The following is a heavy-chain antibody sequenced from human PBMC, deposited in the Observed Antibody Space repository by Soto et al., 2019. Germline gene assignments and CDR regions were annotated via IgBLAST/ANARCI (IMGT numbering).Heavy chain of an antibody. CDR1: GYTFTDFY. CDR2: INPNSGGT. J-gene: IGHJ5*01. CDR3: TKALVVVSNWLDS. D-gene: IGHD3-22*01. V-gene: IGHV1-2*02. Sequence: GASVKVSCKASGYTFTDFYMHWVRQAPGQGLEWMGWINPNSGGTKYAQKLQGRVTMTRDTSISTAYMELSSLTSDDTAVYYCTKALVVVSNWLDSWGQGTLVTVYS.